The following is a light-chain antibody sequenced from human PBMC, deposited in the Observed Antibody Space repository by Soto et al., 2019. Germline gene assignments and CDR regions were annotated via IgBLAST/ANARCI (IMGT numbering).Light chain of an antibody. CDR1: QGVSTN. V-gene: IGKV3-15*01. CDR2: GAS. Sequence: EIVLTQSPATLSVSPGERAILSCRASQGVSTNLALYQQKPGQRPRLLMYGASTRATGIPARFSGSGSGTEFTLNISSLQPEDFALYYCQQYNNWPPRGTFGQGTKVEFK. J-gene: IGKJ1*01. CDR3: QQYNNWPPRGT.